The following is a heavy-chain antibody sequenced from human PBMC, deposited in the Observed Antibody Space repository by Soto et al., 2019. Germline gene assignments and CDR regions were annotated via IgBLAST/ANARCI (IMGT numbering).Heavy chain of an antibody. CDR2: IYYSGST. D-gene: IGHD3-10*01. V-gene: IGHV4-31*02. J-gene: IGHJ5*02. Sequence: WTWIRQHPGKGLEWIGYIYYSGSTYYNPSLKSRVTISVDTSKNQFSLKLSSVTAADTAVYYCARGILLWFGELSSSWFDPWGQGTLVTVSS. CDR3: ARGILLWFGELSSSWFDP.